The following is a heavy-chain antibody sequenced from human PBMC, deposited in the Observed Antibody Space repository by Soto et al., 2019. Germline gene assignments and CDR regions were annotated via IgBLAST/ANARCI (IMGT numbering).Heavy chain of an antibody. CDR3: ARDVLAYCGGDCYHDY. J-gene: IGHJ4*02. V-gene: IGHV3-33*01. CDR2: IWYDGSNK. D-gene: IGHD2-21*02. Sequence: QVQLVESGGGVVQPGRSLRLSCAASGFTFSSYGMHWVRQAPGKGLEWVAVIWYDGSNKYYADSVKGRFTISRDNSKNPLYLQMNSRRAEDTAVYYCARDVLAYCGGDCYHDYWGQGTLVTVSS. CDR1: GFTFSSYG.